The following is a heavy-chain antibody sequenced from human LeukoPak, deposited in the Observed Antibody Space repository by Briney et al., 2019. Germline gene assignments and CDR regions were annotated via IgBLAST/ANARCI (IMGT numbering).Heavy chain of an antibody. V-gene: IGHV4-39*01. CDR2: IYYSGST. D-gene: IGHD6-13*01. J-gene: IGHJ4*02. CDR3: ASEVVAAGTDY. Sequence: SETLSLTCSVSGGSISSTNYYWAWIRQPPGKGLEWTGSIYYSGSTYYNPSLKSRVIISVDTSKNQFSLTVSSVTAADRAVYYCASEVVAAGTDYWGQGTLVTVSS. CDR1: GGSISSTNYY.